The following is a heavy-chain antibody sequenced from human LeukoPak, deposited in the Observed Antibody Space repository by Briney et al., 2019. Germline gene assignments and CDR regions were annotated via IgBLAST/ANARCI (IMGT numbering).Heavy chain of an antibody. D-gene: IGHD3-22*01. CDR1: GFTFSSYE. V-gene: IGHV3-48*03. CDR2: ISSSGSTI. J-gene: IGHJ4*02. Sequence: GGSLRLSCAASGFTFSSYEMNWVRQAPGKGLEWVSYISSSGSTIYYADSVKGRFTISRDNSKNTLYLQMNSLRAEDTAVYYCAKPHSPYDSSGYNTPRYWGQGTLVTVSS. CDR3: AKPHSPYDSSGYNTPRY.